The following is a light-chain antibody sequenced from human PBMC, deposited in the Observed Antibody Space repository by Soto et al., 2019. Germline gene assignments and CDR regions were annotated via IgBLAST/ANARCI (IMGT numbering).Light chain of an antibody. CDR3: QQYGSSPPIT. Sequence: VLTQSPGTLSLSPGERATLSCRATQSVSSSYLAWYQQKPGQAPRLLIYGASSRATGIPDRFSGSGSGTDFTLTISRLEPEDFAVYYCQQYGSSPPITFGPGTKVDIK. J-gene: IGKJ3*01. V-gene: IGKV3-20*01. CDR2: GAS. CDR1: QSVSSSY.